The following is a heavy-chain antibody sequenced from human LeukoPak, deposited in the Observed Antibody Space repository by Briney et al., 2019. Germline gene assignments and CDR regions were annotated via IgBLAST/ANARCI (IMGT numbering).Heavy chain of an antibody. CDR2: INPNSGGT. CDR1: GGTFSSYA. Sequence: ASVKVSCKASGGTFSSYAISWVRQAPGQGLEWMGRINPNSGGTKYAQKFQGRVTMTTDTSINTAYLELSRLRSDDTAVYYCARGYSSSWLDYWGQGTLVTVSS. V-gene: IGHV1-2*06. D-gene: IGHD6-13*01. CDR3: ARGYSSSWLDY. J-gene: IGHJ4*02.